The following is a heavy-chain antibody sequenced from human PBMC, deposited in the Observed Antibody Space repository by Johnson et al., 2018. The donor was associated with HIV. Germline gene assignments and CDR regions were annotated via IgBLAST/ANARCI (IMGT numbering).Heavy chain of an antibody. V-gene: IGHV3-9*01. Sequence: VQLVESGGGLVQPGRSLRLSCAASGFTFDDYAMHWVRQAPGKGLEWVSGISWNSGSIGYADSVKGRFTISRDNAKNSLYLQMNSLRAEDTALYYCAKIAARPPNAFDIWGQGTMVTVSS. CDR3: AKIAARPPNAFDI. CDR1: GFTFDDYA. CDR2: ISWNSGSI. J-gene: IGHJ3*02. D-gene: IGHD6-6*01.